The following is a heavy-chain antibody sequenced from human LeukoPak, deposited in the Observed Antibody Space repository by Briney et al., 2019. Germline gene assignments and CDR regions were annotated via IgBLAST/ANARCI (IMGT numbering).Heavy chain of an antibody. J-gene: IGHJ5*02. CDR1: GYTFTGYY. D-gene: IGHD3-10*01. CDR2: INPSSGGA. Sequence: GASVKVSCKASGYTFTGYYMHWARQAPGQGLEWMGIINPSSGGATYAQKFQGRVTMTRDTFTSTVYMELSSLRSEDTAVYYCARDGNYYGSGAGPDSWFDPWGQGTLVTVSS. V-gene: IGHV1-46*01. CDR3: ARDGNYYGSGAGPDSWFDP.